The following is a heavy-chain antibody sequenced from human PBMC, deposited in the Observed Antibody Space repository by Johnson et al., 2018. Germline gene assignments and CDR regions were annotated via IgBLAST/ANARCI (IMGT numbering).Heavy chain of an antibody. V-gene: IGHV4-34*01. CDR2: INHSGST. CDR3: ARGLVMSLSYDFWSGYMAPYYMDV. D-gene: IGHD3-3*01. J-gene: IGHJ6*03. Sequence: QVQLQQWGAGLLKPSETLSLTCAVYGGSFSGYYWSWIRQPPGKGLEWIGEINHSGSTNYNPSLKSRVTISVDTSKNQFSLKLSSVTAAATAVYYCARGLVMSLSYDFWSGYMAPYYMDVWGKGTTVTVSS. CDR1: GGSFSGYY.